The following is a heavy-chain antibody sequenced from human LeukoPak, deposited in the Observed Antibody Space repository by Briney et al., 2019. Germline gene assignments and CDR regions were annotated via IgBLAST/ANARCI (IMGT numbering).Heavy chain of an antibody. CDR3: ARGFLPPTPEYFPH. J-gene: IGHJ1*01. V-gene: IGHV1-2*02. D-gene: IGHD3-10*01. CDR1: GYIFTDFY. Sequence: GASLKVSCKASGYIFTDFYLHWVRQAPGQGLEWMGWINPKTGDTKYAQKFQDKVSMTSDTSIVTAYLTLTRLTSDDTAVYFCARGFLPPTPEYFPHWGQGTLVTVSS. CDR2: INPKTGDT.